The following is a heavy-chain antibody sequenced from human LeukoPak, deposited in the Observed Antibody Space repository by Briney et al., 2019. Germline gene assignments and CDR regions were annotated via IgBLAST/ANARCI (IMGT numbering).Heavy chain of an antibody. CDR1: GGSFCGYY. CDR2: INHSGST. V-gene: IGHV4-34*01. Sequence: PSETLSLTCAVYGGSFCGYYWSWIRQPPGKGLEWIGEINHSGSTNYNPSLKSRVTISVDTSKNQFSLKLSSVTAADTAVYYCARGRYMDVWGKGTTVTVSS. CDR3: ARGRYMDV. J-gene: IGHJ6*03.